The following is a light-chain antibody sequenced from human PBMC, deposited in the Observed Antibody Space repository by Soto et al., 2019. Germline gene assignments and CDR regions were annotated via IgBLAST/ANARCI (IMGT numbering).Light chain of an antibody. Sequence: EIVMTQSPATLSVSPGERATLSCRASQRLTHDLAWYQQKPGQAPRLLIYGASTRATGVPARFSGSESGTEFTLTISSLESEDCAVSYCQQYDIRSDTLGQGTKLDI. CDR2: GAS. CDR3: QQYDIRSDT. J-gene: IGKJ2*01. V-gene: IGKV3-15*01. CDR1: QRLTHD.